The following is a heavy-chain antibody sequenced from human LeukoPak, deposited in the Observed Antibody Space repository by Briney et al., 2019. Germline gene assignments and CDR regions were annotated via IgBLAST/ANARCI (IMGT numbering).Heavy chain of an antibody. CDR2: ISYDGSNK. V-gene: IGHV3-30-3*01. CDR3: AKDRGVWAFDI. J-gene: IGHJ3*02. Sequence: GRSLRLSCAASGITLSSYDMHWVRQAPGKALEWVAVISYDGSNKDYADSVKGRFTISRDNSKNTLDLQMNSLRAEDTAVYYCAKDRGVWAFDIWGQGTMVTVSS. D-gene: IGHD3-10*01. CDR1: GITLSSYD.